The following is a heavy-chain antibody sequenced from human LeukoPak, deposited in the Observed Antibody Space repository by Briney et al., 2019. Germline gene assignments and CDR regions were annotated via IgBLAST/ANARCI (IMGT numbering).Heavy chain of an antibody. CDR1: GGSISSYY. D-gene: IGHD3-10*01. J-gene: IGHJ5*02. CDR3: AREDYYGSGSFHTNWFDP. CDR2: IYYSGST. V-gene: IGHV4-59*01. Sequence: SETLSLTCTVSGGSISSYYWSWIRQPPGKGLEWIGYIYYSGSTNYNPSLKSRVTISIDTSKNQFSLRLSSVTAADTAVYYCAREDYYGSGSFHTNWFDPWGQGTLVTVSS.